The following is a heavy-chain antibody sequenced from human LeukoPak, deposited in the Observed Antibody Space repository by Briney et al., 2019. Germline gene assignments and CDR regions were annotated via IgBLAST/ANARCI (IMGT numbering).Heavy chain of an antibody. D-gene: IGHD3-22*01. Sequence: LVKVSCKASGFTFTSSAMQWVRQARGQRLEWIGWIVVGSGNTNYAQKFQERVTITRDMSTSTAYMELSSLRSEDTAVYYCAVAYYYDSSGYYSAYGMDVWGQGTTVTVSS. CDR3: AVAYYYDSSGYYSAYGMDV. J-gene: IGHJ6*02. V-gene: IGHV1-58*02. CDR1: GFTFTSSA. CDR2: IVVGSGNT.